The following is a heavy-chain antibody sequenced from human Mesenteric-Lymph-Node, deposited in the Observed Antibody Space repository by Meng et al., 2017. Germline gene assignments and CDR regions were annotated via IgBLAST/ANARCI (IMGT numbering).Heavy chain of an antibody. CDR1: GGSFSGYY. CDR3: ASRGIAVAGAN. Sequence: SETLSLTCAVYGGSFSGYYWSWIRQPPGKGLEWIGEINHSGSTNYNPSLKSRVTISVDTSKNQFSLKLTSVTAADTAVYYCASRGIAVAGANWGQGTLVTVSS. J-gene: IGHJ4*02. D-gene: IGHD6-19*01. V-gene: IGHV4-34*01. CDR2: INHSGST.